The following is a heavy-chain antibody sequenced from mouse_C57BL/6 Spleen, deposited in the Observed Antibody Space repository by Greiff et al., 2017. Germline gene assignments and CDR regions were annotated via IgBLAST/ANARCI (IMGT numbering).Heavy chain of an antibody. V-gene: IGHV1-64*01. CDR2: IHPNSGST. D-gene: IGHD1-1*01. CDR3: GRTFITTVVATGAMGY. CDR1: GYTFTSYW. Sequence: QVQLQQPGAELVKPGASVKLSCKASGYTFTSYWMHWVKQRPGQGLEWIGMIHPNSGSTNYNEKFKSKATLTVDKSSSTAYMQLSSLTSEDSAVSYCGRTFITTVVATGAMGYWGKGTSVTV. J-gene: IGHJ4*01.